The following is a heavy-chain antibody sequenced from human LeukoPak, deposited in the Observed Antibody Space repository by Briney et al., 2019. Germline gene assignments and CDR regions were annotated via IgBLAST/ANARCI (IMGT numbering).Heavy chain of an antibody. D-gene: IGHD1-26*01. CDR3: ARVGPLDYFDY. V-gene: IGHV1-46*01. CDR2: INPSGGST. J-gene: IGHJ4*02. CDR1: GYTFTSYY. Sequence: ASVKVSCKASGYTFTSYYMHWVRRAPGQGLEWMGIINPSGGSTSYAQKFQGRVTMTRDTSTSTVYMELSSLRSEDTAVYYCARVGPLDYFDYWGQGTLVTVSS.